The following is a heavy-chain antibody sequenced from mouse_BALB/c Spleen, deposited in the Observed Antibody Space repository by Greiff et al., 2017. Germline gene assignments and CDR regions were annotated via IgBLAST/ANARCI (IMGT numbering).Heavy chain of an antibody. D-gene: IGHD1-1*01. CDR3: ARLSNYYGSRSFDY. CDR2: ISSGGGST. CDR1: GFAFSSYD. V-gene: IGHV5-12-1*01. Sequence: EVKLVESGGGLVKPGGSLKLSCAASGFAFSSYDMSWVRQTPEKRLEWVAYISSGGGSTYYPDTVKGRFTISRDNAKNTLYLQMSSLKSEDTAMYYCARLSNYYGSRSFDYWGQGTTLTVSS. J-gene: IGHJ2*01.